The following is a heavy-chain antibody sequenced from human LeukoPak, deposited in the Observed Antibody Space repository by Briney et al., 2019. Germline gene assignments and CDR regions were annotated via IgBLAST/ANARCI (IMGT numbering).Heavy chain of an antibody. CDR2: IIPIFGTA. V-gene: IGHV1-69*13. Sequence: SVKVSCKASGGTFSSHAISWVRQAPGQGLEWMGGIIPIFGTANYAQKFQGRVTITADESTSTAYMELSSLRSEDTAVYYCARDVRDYYDSSGPNWFDPWGQGTLVTVSS. D-gene: IGHD3-22*01. J-gene: IGHJ5*02. CDR3: ARDVRDYYDSSGPNWFDP. CDR1: GGTFSSHA.